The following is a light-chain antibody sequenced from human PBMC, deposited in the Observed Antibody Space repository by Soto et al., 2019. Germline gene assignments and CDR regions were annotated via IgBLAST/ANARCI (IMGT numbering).Light chain of an antibody. CDR2: AAS. CDR1: QSISNH. CDR3: QQSYSSPPT. V-gene: IGKV1-39*01. Sequence: DIQLIQYPSSLSASVEDRVIITCRASQSISNHLNWYQQKPGKAPKLLIFAASSLQSGVPSRFSGSRSGPDFTLTISSLQPEDFATYYCQQSYSSPPTFGQGTKVDIK. J-gene: IGKJ1*01.